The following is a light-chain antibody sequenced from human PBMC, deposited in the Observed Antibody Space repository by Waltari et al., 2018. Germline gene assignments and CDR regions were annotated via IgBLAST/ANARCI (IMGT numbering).Light chain of an antibody. CDR2: RNN. CDR3: AAWDDSLSGRV. V-gene: IGLV1-47*01. Sequence: QSVLTHPPSASGTPGQRVTISCSGSSSNIGSNSVYWYQQLPGTAPTLLIYRNNQRPSGVPDRFSGSKSGTSASLAISGLRSEDEADYYCAAWDDSLSGRVFGGGTKLTVL. J-gene: IGLJ3*02. CDR1: SSNIGSNS.